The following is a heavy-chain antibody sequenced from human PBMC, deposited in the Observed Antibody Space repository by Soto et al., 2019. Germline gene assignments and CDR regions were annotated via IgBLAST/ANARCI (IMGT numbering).Heavy chain of an antibody. D-gene: IGHD3-3*01. J-gene: IGHJ5*02. CDR3: ARDTSGYYTGWFAP. Sequence: QVQLVESGGGVVQPGRSLRLSCAASGFTFSGYGFHWVRQAPGKGLEWVAVIWYEGSNKYYADSVKGRFTISRDNSKNTLYLQMNSLRAEDTAVYYCARDTSGYYTGWFAPWGQETLVTVSS. CDR2: IWYEGSNK. V-gene: IGHV3-33*01. CDR1: GFTFSGYG.